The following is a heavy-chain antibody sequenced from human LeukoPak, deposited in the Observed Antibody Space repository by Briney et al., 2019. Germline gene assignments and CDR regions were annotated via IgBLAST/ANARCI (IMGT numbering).Heavy chain of an antibody. CDR2: IYYSGST. J-gene: IGHJ5*02. CDR3: ARGGWYSHL. CDR1: GGSISTYY. V-gene: IGHV4-59*01. D-gene: IGHD6-19*01. Sequence: WETLSLTCAVSGGSISTYYWSWIRQPPGKGLEWIGYIYYSGSTYNPSLKSRVTISVDTSKNQFYLKLSSVTGADTAVYYCARGGWYSHLWGQGALVTVSS.